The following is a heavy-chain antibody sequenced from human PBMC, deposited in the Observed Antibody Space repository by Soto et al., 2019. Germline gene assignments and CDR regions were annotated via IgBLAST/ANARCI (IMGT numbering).Heavy chain of an antibody. V-gene: IGHV3-7*01. CDR3: ARDCCASGSHDF. Sequence: GGSLRLSCAASGFTISNYWMSWVRQAPGKGLEWVANIKQDGTARHYADSVKGRFMIFRDNAKNSLYLQMDSLRVEDTAVYYCARDCCASGSHDFWGQGNLVTVSS. CDR2: IKQDGTAR. J-gene: IGHJ4*02. D-gene: IGHD3-10*01. CDR1: GFTISNYW.